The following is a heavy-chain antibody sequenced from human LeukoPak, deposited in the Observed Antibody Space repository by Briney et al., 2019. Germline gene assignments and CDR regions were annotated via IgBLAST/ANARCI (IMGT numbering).Heavy chain of an antibody. Sequence: SETLSLTCTVSGYSISSGYYWGWIRQPPGKGLEWIGSIYHSGSTYYNPSLKSRVTISVDTSKNQFSLKPSSVTAADTAVYYCARGLYSNYFDYWGQGTLVTVSS. CDR2: IYHSGST. J-gene: IGHJ4*02. CDR3: ARGLYSNYFDY. CDR1: GYSISSGYY. V-gene: IGHV4-38-2*02. D-gene: IGHD4-11*01.